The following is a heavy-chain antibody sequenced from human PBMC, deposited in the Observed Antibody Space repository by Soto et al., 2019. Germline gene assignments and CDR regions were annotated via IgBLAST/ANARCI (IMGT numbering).Heavy chain of an antibody. V-gene: IGHV3-23*01. CDR1: GFTFINYA. Sequence: GGSLRLSCEGSGFTFINYAMNWVRQAPGKGLEWVSAVSGGGNATFYADSVKGRFTISKDNSKNSLYLHMYSLGVEDTALYYCFNVAFGYWGRGTLVTVSS. CDR2: VSGGGNAT. J-gene: IGHJ4*02. CDR3: FNVAFGY.